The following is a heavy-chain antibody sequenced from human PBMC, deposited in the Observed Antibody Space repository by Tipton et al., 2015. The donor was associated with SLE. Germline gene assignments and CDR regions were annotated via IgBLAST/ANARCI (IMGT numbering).Heavy chain of an antibody. Sequence: SLRLSCAASGFTFSSYAMHWVRQAPGKGLESVSGTSSNGGNAYYVNSVKGRFTISRDNSKNTLYLQMGSLRPEDMAVYYCARGGTYGPPLYYFDYWGRGTLVTVSS. D-gene: IGHD3-10*01. CDR1: GFTFSSYA. V-gene: IGHV3-64*01. CDR3: ARGGTYGPPLYYFDY. J-gene: IGHJ4*02. CDR2: TSSNGGNA.